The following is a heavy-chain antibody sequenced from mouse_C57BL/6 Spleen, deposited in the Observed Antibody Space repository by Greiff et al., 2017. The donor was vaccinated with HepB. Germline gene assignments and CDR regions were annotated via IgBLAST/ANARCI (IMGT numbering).Heavy chain of an antibody. D-gene: IGHD1-1*01. CDR1: GFTFSDYY. Sequence: EVQLQESAGGLVQPGSSMKLSCTASGFTFSDYYMAWVRQVPEKGLEWVANINYDGSSTYYLDSLKSRFIISRDNAKNILYLQMSSLKSEDTATYYCARGFYYGSSPSYFDYWGQGTTLTVSS. J-gene: IGHJ2*01. CDR3: ARGFYYGSSPSYFDY. V-gene: IGHV5-16*01. CDR2: INYDGSST.